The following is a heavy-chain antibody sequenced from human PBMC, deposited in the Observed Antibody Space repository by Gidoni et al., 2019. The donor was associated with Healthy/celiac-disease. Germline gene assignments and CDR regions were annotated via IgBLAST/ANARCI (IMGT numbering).Heavy chain of an antibody. CDR3: AKGGGYCSSTSCYVGYYYYGMDV. Sequence: QVQLVESGGGVVQPGRSLRLSCAASGFTFSSYGMPWVRQAPGKGLEWVAVISYDGSNKYYADSVKGRFTISRDNSKNTLYLQMNSLRAEDTAVYYCAKGGGYCSSTSCYVGYYYYGMDVWGQGTTVTVSS. J-gene: IGHJ6*02. CDR2: ISYDGSNK. D-gene: IGHD2-2*01. V-gene: IGHV3-30*18. CDR1: GFTFSSYG.